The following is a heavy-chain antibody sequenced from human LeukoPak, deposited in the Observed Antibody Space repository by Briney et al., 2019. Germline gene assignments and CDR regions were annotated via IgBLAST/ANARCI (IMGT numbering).Heavy chain of an antibody. CDR1: GGSFSGYY. Sequence: SETLSLTCAVSGGSFSGYYWSWIRQPPKKGLEWIGEINHSGSTNYNPSLKSRVTISIDTSKIRFSLKLTSVTAADTSIYYCARSLRYSPGGGLWGRGTLVTVSS. CDR2: INHSGST. J-gene: IGHJ2*01. V-gene: IGHV4-34*01. D-gene: IGHD5-18*01. CDR3: ARSLRYSPGGGL.